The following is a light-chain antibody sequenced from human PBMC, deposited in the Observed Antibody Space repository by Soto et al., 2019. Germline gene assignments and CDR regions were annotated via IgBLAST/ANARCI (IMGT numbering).Light chain of an antibody. CDR3: GTWDTSLSAGGI. V-gene: IGLV1-51*02. Sequence: QSALTQPPSVSAAPGQKVTISCSGSSSNIGNNYVSWYQQVPGTPPKLLIYENIKRPSGIPDRFSGSKSGTSATLDITGLQTGDEADYFCGTWDTSLSAGGIFGTGTKVTVL. CDR1: SSNIGNNY. J-gene: IGLJ1*01. CDR2: ENI.